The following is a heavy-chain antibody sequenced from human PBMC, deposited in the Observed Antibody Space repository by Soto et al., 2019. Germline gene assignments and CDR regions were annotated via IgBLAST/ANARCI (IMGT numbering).Heavy chain of an antibody. CDR3: AREDRLEPDFDY. J-gene: IGHJ4*02. CDR1: GYTFTSYA. CDR2: INAGNGNT. D-gene: IGHD1-1*01. V-gene: IGHV1-3*01. Sequence: EASVKVSCKASGYTFTSYAMHWVRQAPGQRLEWMGWINAGNGNTKYSQKFQGRVTITRDTSASTAYMELSSLRSEDTAVYYCAREDRLEPDFDYWGQGTLVTVSS.